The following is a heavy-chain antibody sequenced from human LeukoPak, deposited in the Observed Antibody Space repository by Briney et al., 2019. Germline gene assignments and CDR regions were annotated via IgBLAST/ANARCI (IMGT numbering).Heavy chain of an antibody. CDR3: ARDNGLYDSSGYFSYYYYYYMDV. D-gene: IGHD3-22*01. CDR1: GVSISSSNSY. CDR2: IYYSGNT. Sequence: SETLSLTCTVSGVSISSSNSYWGWIRQPPGKGLEWIGSIYYSGNTYYNASLKSRVTISVDTSKNQFSLKLSSVTAADTAVYYCARDNGLYDSSGYFSYYYYYYMDVWGKGTTVTVSS. V-gene: IGHV4-39*07. J-gene: IGHJ6*03.